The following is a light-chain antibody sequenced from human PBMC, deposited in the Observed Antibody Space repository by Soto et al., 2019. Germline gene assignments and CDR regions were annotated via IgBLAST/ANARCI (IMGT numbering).Light chain of an antibody. J-gene: IGLJ1*01. CDR3: SSYTSSSPYV. CDR2: DVS. CDR1: SSDVGGYNY. Sequence: QPASVSGSPGQSITISCTGTSSDVGGYNYVSWYQQHPGKAPKLMIYDVSNRPSGVSNRFSGSKSGNTASLTISGLQAEDEADYYCSSYTSSSPYVFGTGTKLTVL. V-gene: IGLV2-14*01.